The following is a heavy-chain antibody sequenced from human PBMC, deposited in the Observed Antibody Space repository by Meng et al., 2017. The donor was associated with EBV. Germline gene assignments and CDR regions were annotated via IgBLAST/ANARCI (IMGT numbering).Heavy chain of an antibody. D-gene: IGHD5-24*01. J-gene: IGHJ1*01. CDR3: ANRARDGSFQY. CDR1: GSSFTTSGDD. Sequence: LQAQGPPLVQPTPTVTLTFTFTGSSFTTSGDDVGWIRQPAGKALEWIALIYSNDDTTYSPSLKSRVTMSVDTSKNQVSLTLSTMTAADTAIYYCANRARDGSFQYWGQGTLVTVSS. V-gene: IGHV2-5*01. CDR2: IYSNDDT.